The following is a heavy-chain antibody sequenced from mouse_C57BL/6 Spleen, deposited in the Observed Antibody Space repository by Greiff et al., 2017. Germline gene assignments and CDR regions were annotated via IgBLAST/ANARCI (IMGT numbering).Heavy chain of an antibody. Sequence: VKLMESGAELVRPGTSVKVSCKASGYAFTNYLIEWVKQRPGQGLEWIGVMNPGSGGTNYNEKFKGKATLTADKSSSTAYMQLSSLTSEDSAVYFCARGLWGNYYFDYWGQGTTLTVSS. V-gene: IGHV1-54*01. D-gene: IGHD2-1*01. J-gene: IGHJ2*01. CDR3: ARGLWGNYYFDY. CDR1: GYAFTNYL. CDR2: MNPGSGGT.